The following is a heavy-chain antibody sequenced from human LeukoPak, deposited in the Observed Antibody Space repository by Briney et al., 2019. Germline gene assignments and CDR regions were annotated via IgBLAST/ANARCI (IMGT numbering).Heavy chain of an antibody. CDR1: GYIFTDYY. Sequence: ASVTVSCKASGYIFTDYYMHWVRQAPGQGLEWMGWINANSGDTNYPQKFQGRVTMTRDTSISTAYMEVNRLRYDDTAVYYCVRLLAEGNYWDQGTLVTVSS. J-gene: IGHJ4*02. CDR2: INANSGDT. V-gene: IGHV1-2*02. D-gene: IGHD2-15*01. CDR3: VRLLAEGNY.